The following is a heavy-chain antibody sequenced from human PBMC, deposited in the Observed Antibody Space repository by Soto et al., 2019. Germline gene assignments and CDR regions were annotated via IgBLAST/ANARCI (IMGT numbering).Heavy chain of an antibody. D-gene: IGHD3-22*01. J-gene: IGHJ4*02. CDR3: ARDQPMSYSDSSGYFDL. CDR2: ISSGGTNI. Sequence: GGSLRLSCEASGFTFSTYEMNWVRQTPGKGLEWVSYISSGGTNIYYADSVKGRFTVSRDNAGNSLYLQMNSLRAEDTAVYYCARDQPMSYSDSSGYFDLWGQGTLVTVSS. CDR1: GFTFSTYE. V-gene: IGHV3-48*03.